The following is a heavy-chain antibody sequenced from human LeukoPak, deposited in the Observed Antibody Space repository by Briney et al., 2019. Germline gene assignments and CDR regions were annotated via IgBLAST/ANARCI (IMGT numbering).Heavy chain of an antibody. V-gene: IGHV3-30*04. D-gene: IGHD5-12*01. CDR1: GFTFSNYA. CDR2: ISYDGSNK. Sequence: GGSLRLSCAASGFTFSNYALHWVRQAPGKGLEWVAVISYDGSNKFYADSVRGRFTISRDNSKNTLFLQMNSLRPEDTAVYYCARGQTVWWLPRGWFDPWGQGTLVTVSS. CDR3: ARGQTVWWLPRGWFDP. J-gene: IGHJ5*02.